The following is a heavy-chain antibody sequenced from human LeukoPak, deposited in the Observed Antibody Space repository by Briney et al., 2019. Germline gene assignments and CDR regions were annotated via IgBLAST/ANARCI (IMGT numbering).Heavy chain of an antibody. CDR2: IYYSGST. Sequence: SSETLSLTCTVSGGSIISYYWTWIRQPPGKGLEWIGYIYYSGSTNYNPSLRSRVTISVDTSKNQFSLRLSSVAAADTAVYYCARQGRAGTTFDYWGQGTLVTVSS. J-gene: IGHJ4*02. V-gene: IGHV4-59*01. CDR1: GGSIISYY. D-gene: IGHD6-19*01. CDR3: ARQGRAGTTFDY.